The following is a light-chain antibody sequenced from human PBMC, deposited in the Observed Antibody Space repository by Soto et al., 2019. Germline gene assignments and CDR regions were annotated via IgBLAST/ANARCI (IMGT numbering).Light chain of an antibody. V-gene: IGKV3-11*01. CDR3: QQRGDWPA. J-gene: IGKJ1*01. CDR2: DVS. Sequence: EVVLTQFPATPLLSPGDRATLSGRASLSLSSYLTWYQQKPGQAPRLLFYDVSNRATGVPDRLTSSGSGTDFTLTIRSLEPEDSAVYYCQQRGDWPAFGQGTKVDIK. CDR1: LSLSSY.